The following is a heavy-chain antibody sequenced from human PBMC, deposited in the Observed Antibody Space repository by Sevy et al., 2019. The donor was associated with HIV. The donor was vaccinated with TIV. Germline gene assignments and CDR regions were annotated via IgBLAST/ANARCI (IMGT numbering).Heavy chain of an antibody. V-gene: IGHV4-59*01. D-gene: IGHD3-3*01. J-gene: IGHJ4*02. CDR3: ARDDASNPRVLDY. Sequence: SETLSLTCSVSGGSISSYFWTWIRQPPGKGLEWIGHIYYTGSANYNPSPKSRVTISIDKPKSRFSLKLSSVTAADTAVYYCARDDASNPRVLDYWGQGALVTVSS. CDR1: GGSISSYF. CDR2: IYYTGSA.